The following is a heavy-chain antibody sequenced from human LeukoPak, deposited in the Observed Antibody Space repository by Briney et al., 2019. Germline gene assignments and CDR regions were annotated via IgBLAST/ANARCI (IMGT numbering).Heavy chain of an antibody. Sequence: PGGSLRLSCAASGFTFSSYAMSWVRQAPGKGLEWVSAISGSGGSTYYADSVKGRFTISRDNSKNTLYLQMNSLRAEDTAVYYCAKPPLSGYDYRSRAVTHRPWGQGTLVTVSS. CDR1: GFTFSSYA. J-gene: IGHJ5*02. CDR3: AKPPLSGYDYRSRAVTHRP. CDR2: ISGSGGST. D-gene: IGHD5-12*01. V-gene: IGHV3-23*01.